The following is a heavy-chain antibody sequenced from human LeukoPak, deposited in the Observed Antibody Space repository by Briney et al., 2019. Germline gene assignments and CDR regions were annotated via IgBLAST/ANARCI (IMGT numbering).Heavy chain of an antibody. Sequence: ASVKVSCKASGYIISSYYIHWVRQAPAQGLEWMGIISPSGGGTSYAQRFQGRVSVARDTSTNTVYMELSGLRSEDTAIYYCARCYSGYDYGPVYWGQGTLVTVSS. V-gene: IGHV1-46*01. CDR3: ARCYSGYDYGPVY. D-gene: IGHD5-12*01. CDR2: ISPSGGGT. J-gene: IGHJ4*02. CDR1: GYIISSYY.